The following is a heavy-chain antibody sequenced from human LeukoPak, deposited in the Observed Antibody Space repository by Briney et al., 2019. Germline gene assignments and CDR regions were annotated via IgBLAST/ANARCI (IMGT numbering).Heavy chain of an antibody. V-gene: IGHV3-23*01. Sequence: AGGSLRLSCAASGFTFSTFAMIWVRQPPGKGLEWVSSIFPSGGEIHYADSVKGRFTISRDNSKNTLYLQMNSLRAEDTAVYYCAKDRRRYYDILTGYYTGYNWFDPWGQGTLVTVSS. D-gene: IGHD3-9*01. CDR2: IFPSGGEI. CDR3: AKDRRRYYDILTGYYTGYNWFDP. J-gene: IGHJ5*02. CDR1: GFTFSTFA.